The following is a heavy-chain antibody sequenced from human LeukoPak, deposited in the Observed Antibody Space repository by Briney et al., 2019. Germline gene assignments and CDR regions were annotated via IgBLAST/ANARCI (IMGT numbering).Heavy chain of an antibody. CDR1: GFTFSSYW. CDR2: ITSTSATI. V-gene: IGHV3-48*01. Sequence: GGSLRLSCAASGFTFSSYWMSWVRQAPGKGLEWVSYITSTSATIYYADSVKGRFTISRDNAKNSVYLQMNSLRAEDTAVYYCARESRSTIFGVVINNYYYMDVWGKGTTVTVSS. CDR3: ARESRSTIFGVVINNYYYMDV. J-gene: IGHJ6*03. D-gene: IGHD3-3*01.